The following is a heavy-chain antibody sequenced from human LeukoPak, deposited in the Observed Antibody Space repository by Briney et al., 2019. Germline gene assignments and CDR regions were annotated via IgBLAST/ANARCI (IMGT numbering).Heavy chain of an antibody. D-gene: IGHD3-3*01. Sequence: ASVTVSCKASGYTFTGYYMHWVRQAPGQGLEWMGWINPNSGGTNYAQKFQGRVTMTRDTSISTAYMELSRLRSDDTAVYYCARAPYDFWSGYEGFDPWGQGTLVTVSS. CDR3: ARAPYDFWSGYEGFDP. CDR2: INPNSGGT. V-gene: IGHV1-2*02. CDR1: GYTFTGYY. J-gene: IGHJ5*02.